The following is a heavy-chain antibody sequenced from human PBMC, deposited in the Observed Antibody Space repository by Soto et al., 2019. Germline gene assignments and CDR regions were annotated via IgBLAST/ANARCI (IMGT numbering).Heavy chain of an antibody. CDR3: ARLMGVVPVDY. CDR1: GGSISSTGHY. D-gene: IGHD3-22*01. J-gene: IGHJ4*02. V-gene: IGHV4-39*02. CDR2: IYYAGSP. Sequence: QLQLQESGPGLVKPSETLSLTCSVSGGSISSTGHYWGWIRQPPGKGLEWIGNIYYAGSPYYNPSLKXRXTXSXXTSKNHFSLALTSVTAADPAVDYCARLMGVVPVDYWGQGALVTVSS.